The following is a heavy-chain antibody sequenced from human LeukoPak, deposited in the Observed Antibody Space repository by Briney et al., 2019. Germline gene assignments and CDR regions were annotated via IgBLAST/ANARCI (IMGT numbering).Heavy chain of an antibody. J-gene: IGHJ6*04. CDR3: ARGLDFWSGLDV. CDR2: IGTAGDT. CDR1: GFTFSSYD. Sequence: PGGSLRLSCAASGFTFSSYDMHWVRQATGKGLEWVSAIGTAGDTYYPGSVKGRFTISRENAKNSLYLQMNSLRAGDTAVYYCARGLDFWSGLDVWGKGTTVTVSS. V-gene: IGHV3-13*01. D-gene: IGHD3-3*01.